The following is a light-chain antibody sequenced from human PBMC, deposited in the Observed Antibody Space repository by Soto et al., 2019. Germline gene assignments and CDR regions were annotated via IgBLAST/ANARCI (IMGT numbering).Light chain of an antibody. Sequence: QSALTQPASVSGSPGQSITISCTGTSSDVGSYNLVSWYQQHPGKVPKVIIYDVSQRPSGVSNRFSGSKSGNTAYLTISGLQAEDYADYSCCSYVGRSPHVVFGPGTKVTVL. CDR2: DVS. V-gene: IGLV2-23*02. CDR3: CSYVGRSPHVV. J-gene: IGLJ1*01. CDR1: SSDVGSYNL.